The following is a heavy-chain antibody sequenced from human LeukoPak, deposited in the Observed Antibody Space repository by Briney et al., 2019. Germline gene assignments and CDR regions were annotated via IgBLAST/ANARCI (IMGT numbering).Heavy chain of an antibody. J-gene: IGHJ3*02. CDR3: ARDITMVRGVNVGGI. D-gene: IGHD3-10*01. Sequence: SVNVSCKASGGTFSSYAISWVRQAPGQGREWMGGIIPIFGTANYAQKFQGRVTITADKSTSTAYMELSSLRAEDTAVYYCARDITMVRGVNVGGIWGQGTMVTVSS. CDR1: GGTFSSYA. CDR2: IIPIFGTA. V-gene: IGHV1-69*06.